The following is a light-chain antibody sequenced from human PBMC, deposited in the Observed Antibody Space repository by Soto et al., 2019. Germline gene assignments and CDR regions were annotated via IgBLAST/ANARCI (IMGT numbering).Light chain of an antibody. CDR1: QSVSSK. J-gene: IGKJ4*01. Sequence: EMVMTQSPATLSVSPGERATLSCRASQSVSSKLAWYQQKPGQAPRILIYGASTRATGIPARFSGSGSGTEFNLTISRLQSEEFAVYYCQQYNNWTLTGGGGTQWEIK. CDR2: GAS. CDR3: QQYNNWTLT. V-gene: IGKV3-15*01.